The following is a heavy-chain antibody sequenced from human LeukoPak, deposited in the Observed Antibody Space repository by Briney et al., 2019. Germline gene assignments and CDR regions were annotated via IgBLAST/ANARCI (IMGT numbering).Heavy chain of an antibody. CDR1: GGSIISYY. D-gene: IGHD3-10*01. Sequence: PSETLSLTRTVSGGSIISYYRCCIRHPPRKGLECIGYIYYSVSTNHNPYPKRRATISVDTSKNQSPLNLNSVTAAHTAVHYCTRDSGYGSGSYLLYYWGRGTLVTVSS. CDR2: IYYSVST. J-gene: IGHJ4*02. V-gene: IGHV4-59*01. CDR3: TRDSGYGSGSYLLYY.